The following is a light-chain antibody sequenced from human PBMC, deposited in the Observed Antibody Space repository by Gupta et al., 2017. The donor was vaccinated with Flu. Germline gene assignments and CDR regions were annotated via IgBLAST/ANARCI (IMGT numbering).Light chain of an antibody. CDR3: SSYTSRGTLVI. V-gene: IGLV2-14*01. Sequence: VSWYQHHPGKAPKLIIYEVTNRPSGVSIRFSGSKSGNTASLTISGLQAEDEADYFCSSYTSRGTLVIFGGGTKLTVL. CDR2: EVT. J-gene: IGLJ2*01.